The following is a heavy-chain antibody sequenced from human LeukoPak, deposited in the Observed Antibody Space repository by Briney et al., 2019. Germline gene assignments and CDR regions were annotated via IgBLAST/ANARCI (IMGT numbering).Heavy chain of an antibody. D-gene: IGHD3-10*01. Sequence: PGGSLRLSCAASGLAFSTYGMHWVRQAPGKGLEWVAVTSSDGSQKNYADSVKGRFTISRYNSKNTLYLQMNSLRAEDTAVYYCAKKSPGTYYAPPDYWGQGTLVTVSS. V-gene: IGHV3-30*18. J-gene: IGHJ4*02. CDR1: GLAFSTYG. CDR3: AKKSPGTYYAPPDY. CDR2: TSSDGSQK.